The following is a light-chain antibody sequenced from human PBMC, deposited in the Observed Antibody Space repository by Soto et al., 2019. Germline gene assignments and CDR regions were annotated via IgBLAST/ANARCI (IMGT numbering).Light chain of an antibody. CDR3: QQYGSSIT. CDR1: QSVSSN. V-gene: IGKV3-20*01. J-gene: IGKJ5*01. CDR2: GAS. Sequence: VMAQSAATLSVSPGERATLSCRASQSVSSNLAWSQQKPGQAPRLLIYGASSRATGIPDRFSGSGSGTDFTLTISRLEPEDFAVYYCQQYGSSITFGQGTRLEIK.